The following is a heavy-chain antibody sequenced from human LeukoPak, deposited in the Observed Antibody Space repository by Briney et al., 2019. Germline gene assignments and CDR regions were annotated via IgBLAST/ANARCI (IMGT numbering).Heavy chain of an antibody. V-gene: IGHV4-61*02. J-gene: IGHJ5*02. D-gene: IGHD2-15*01. CDR3: ARGLQGQYCSGGSCFNWFDP. CDR2: IYASGST. Sequence: SETLSLTCTVSGGSISSGCYYWSWIRQPAGKGLEWIGRIYASGSTNYNPSLKSRVTISVDTSKNQFSLKLSSVSAADTAVYYCARGLQGQYCSGGSCFNWFDPWGQGTLVTVSS. CDR1: GGSISSGCYY.